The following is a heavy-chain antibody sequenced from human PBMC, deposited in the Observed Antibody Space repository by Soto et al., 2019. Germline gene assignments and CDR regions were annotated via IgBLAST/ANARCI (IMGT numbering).Heavy chain of an antibody. CDR1: GGTFSSYA. CDR2: IIPIFGTA. CDR3: ARQYCSGGSCYPRWFDP. V-gene: IGHV1-69*12. D-gene: IGHD2-15*01. J-gene: IGHJ5*02. Sequence: QVQLVQSGAEVKKPGSSVKVSCKASGGTFSSYAISWVRQAPGQGLEWMGGIIPIFGTANYAQKFQGRVTITADESTSTAYRELSSLRSEDTAVYYCARQYCSGGSCYPRWFDPWGQGTLVTVSS.